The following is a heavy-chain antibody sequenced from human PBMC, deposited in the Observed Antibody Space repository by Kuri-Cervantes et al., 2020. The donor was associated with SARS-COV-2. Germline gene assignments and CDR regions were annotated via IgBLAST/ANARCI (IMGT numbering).Heavy chain of an antibody. Sequence: ASVKVSCKASGYTFTSYYMHWVRQAPGQGPEWMGIINPSGGSTSYAQKFQGRVTMTRDTSTSTVYMELSSLRSEDTAVYYCAREEETIFGVVIIKGVLDYWGQGTLVTVSS. V-gene: IGHV1-46*01. CDR3: AREEETIFGVVIIKGVLDY. CDR1: GYTFTSYY. D-gene: IGHD3-3*01. J-gene: IGHJ4*02. CDR2: INPSGGST.